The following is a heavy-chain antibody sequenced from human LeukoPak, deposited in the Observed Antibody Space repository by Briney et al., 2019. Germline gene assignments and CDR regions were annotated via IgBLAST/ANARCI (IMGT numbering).Heavy chain of an antibody. D-gene: IGHD2-21*01. J-gene: IGHJ4*02. CDR3: AKGGCGARFLFDY. CDR2: ISYDGSNK. V-gene: IGHV3-30*18. CDR1: GFTFSSYG. Sequence: GGSLRLSCAASGFTFSSYGMHWVRQAPGKGLEWVAVISYDGSNKYYADSVKGRFTISRDNSKNTLYLQMNSLRAEDTAVYYCAKGGCGARFLFDYWGQGTLVTVSS.